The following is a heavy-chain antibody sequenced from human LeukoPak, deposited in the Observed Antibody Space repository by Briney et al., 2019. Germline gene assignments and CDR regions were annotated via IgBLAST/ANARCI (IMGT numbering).Heavy chain of an antibody. J-gene: IGHJ4*02. CDR1: GYTLTGYY. D-gene: IGHD2-2*01. Sequence: ASVTVSRKASGYTLTGYYMHWVGQAPAQGREGMGWINPNSGGTNYAQKFQGRVTMTRDTSISTAYMELSRLRSDDTAVYYCARPKDIVVVSDYFDYWGQGTLVTVSS. CDR2: INPNSGGT. V-gene: IGHV1-2*02. CDR3: ARPKDIVVVSDYFDY.